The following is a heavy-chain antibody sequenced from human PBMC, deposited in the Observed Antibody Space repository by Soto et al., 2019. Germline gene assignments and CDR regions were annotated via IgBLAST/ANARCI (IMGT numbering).Heavy chain of an antibody. J-gene: IGHJ4*02. V-gene: IGHV3-48*01. CDR3: ARLVSRRYFDS. CDR2: ISSSSSTI. D-gene: IGHD3-9*01. Sequence: PGGSLRLSCAASGFTFSSYSMNWVRQAPGKGLEWVSYISSSSSTIYYADSVKGRFTISRDNAKNSLYLQMNSLRAEDTAVYYCARLVSRRYFDSWGRGTLVTVSS. CDR1: GFTFSSYS.